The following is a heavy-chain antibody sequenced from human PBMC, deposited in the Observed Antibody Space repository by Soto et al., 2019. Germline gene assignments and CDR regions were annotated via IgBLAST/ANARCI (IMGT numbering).Heavy chain of an antibody. Sequence: QVQLQESGPGLVKPSQTLSLTCTVSGGSINGGDYHWTWIRQTPGKGLEWIGAIYYSGSTYYNPSLKSRIIISVDTPKNPFSLKLSSVTPADTDVYYCASDYRFPSGGMDASGQGTTVTVSS. D-gene: IGHD3-16*02. V-gene: IGHV4-30-4*01. J-gene: IGHJ6*02. CDR3: ASDYRFPSGGMDA. CDR2: IYYSGST. CDR1: GGSINGGDYH.